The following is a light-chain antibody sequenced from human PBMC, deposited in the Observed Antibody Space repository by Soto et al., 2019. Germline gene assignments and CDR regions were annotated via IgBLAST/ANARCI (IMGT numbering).Light chain of an antibody. Sequence: DIVMTQSPDSLAVSLGERATINCKSSQSVLYSSSNKHYFAWFQQKPGQPPKLLIYWASTRESGVPDRFSGSGSGTDFTLTISSLQAEDVAVYYCQQYYSTPRTFGQGTKVEIK. CDR2: WAS. V-gene: IGKV4-1*01. CDR1: QSVLYSSSNKHY. J-gene: IGKJ1*01. CDR3: QQYYSTPRT.